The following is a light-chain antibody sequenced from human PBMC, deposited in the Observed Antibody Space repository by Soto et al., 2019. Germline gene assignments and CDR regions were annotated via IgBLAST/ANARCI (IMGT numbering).Light chain of an antibody. CDR2: AAS. CDR1: QGMSSY. CDR3: QQYYSYPRT. J-gene: IGKJ1*01. Sequence: AIRMTQSPSSFSASTGDRVTITCRASQGMSSYLAWYQQKPGKAPKLLIYAASTLQSGVPSRFSGSGTGTDFTLTISCLQSEDFATYYCQQYYSYPRTFGQGTKVQLK. V-gene: IGKV1-8*01.